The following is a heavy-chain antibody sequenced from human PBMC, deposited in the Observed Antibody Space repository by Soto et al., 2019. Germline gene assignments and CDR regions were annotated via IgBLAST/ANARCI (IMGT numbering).Heavy chain of an antibody. V-gene: IGHV1-69*13. CDR3: ARAGYCSSTSCPFDY. D-gene: IGHD2-2*01. J-gene: IGHJ4*02. Sequence: SVKVSCKASGGTFSSYAISWVRQAPGQGLEWMGGIIPIFGTANYAQKFQGRVTITADESTSTAYMELSSLRSEDTAVYYCARAGYCSSTSCPFDYWGQGTLVTVSS. CDR2: IIPIFGTA. CDR1: GGTFSSYA.